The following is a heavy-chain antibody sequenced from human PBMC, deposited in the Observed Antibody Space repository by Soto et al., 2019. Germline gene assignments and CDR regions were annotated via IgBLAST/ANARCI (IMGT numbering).Heavy chain of an antibody. CDR3: ASQHYYDSSGYYVVY. Sequence: PSETLSLTCSVSGGSINNNYYYWGWIRQPPGKGLEWIGNIHYSGSTYYDSSLKSRVTISVDTSKNQFSLKLSSVTAADTAVYYCASQHYYDSSGYYVVYWGQGTLVTVSS. CDR2: IHYSGST. J-gene: IGHJ4*02. CDR1: GGSINNNYYY. V-gene: IGHV4-39*01. D-gene: IGHD3-22*01.